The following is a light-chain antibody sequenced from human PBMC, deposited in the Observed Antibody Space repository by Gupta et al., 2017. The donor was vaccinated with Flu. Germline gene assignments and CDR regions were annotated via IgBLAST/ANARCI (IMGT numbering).Light chain of an antibody. CDR1: SLRSYC. V-gene: IGLV3-19*01. CDR3: RSQDSSGDHWL. Sequence: SSELTQDSAVSVALGQPGGITCQGDSLRSYCASWYQQRPGQAPVRLIYGNNNRPSGIPDRFSGSSSATTASLAITGAQAEDEADYYWRSQDSSGDHWLFGGGTKLTVL. CDR2: GNN. J-gene: IGLJ2*01.